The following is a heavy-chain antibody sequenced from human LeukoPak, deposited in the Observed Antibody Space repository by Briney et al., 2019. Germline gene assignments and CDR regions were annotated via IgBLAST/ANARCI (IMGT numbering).Heavy chain of an antibody. CDR1: GLTFGDYD. Sequence: GGSLRLSCTTSGLTFGDYDMTWVRQAPGKGLEWVGFIRSNPHGETTEYAASVKGRFTLSRDDSESIAYLQMDSLKTEDTAVYYCTRAKPGLYGVFDYWGQGTLVTVSS. CDR2: IRSNPHGETT. J-gene: IGHJ4*02. V-gene: IGHV3-49*04. D-gene: IGHD1-14*01. CDR3: TRAKPGLYGVFDY.